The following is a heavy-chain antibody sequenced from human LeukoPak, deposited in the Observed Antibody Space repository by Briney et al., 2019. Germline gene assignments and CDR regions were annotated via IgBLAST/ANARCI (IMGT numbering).Heavy chain of an antibody. Sequence: GGSLRLSCAASGFSFSSYAMIWVRLAPGKGLEWVSAIVVRGGETYYADSVKGRFIISRDNSRNTLYLQMNSLRVEDTAVYYCARATDYYGSGSYYYYWGQGTLVTVSS. V-gene: IGHV3-23*01. J-gene: IGHJ4*02. CDR2: IVVRGGET. CDR1: GFSFSSYA. D-gene: IGHD3-10*01. CDR3: ARATDYYGSGSYYYY.